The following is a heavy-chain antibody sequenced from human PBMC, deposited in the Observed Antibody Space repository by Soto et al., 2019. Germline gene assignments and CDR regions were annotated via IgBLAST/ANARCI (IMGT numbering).Heavy chain of an antibody. J-gene: IGHJ4*02. D-gene: IGHD4-17*01. V-gene: IGHV1-69*01. Sequence: QVQLVQSGAEVKKPGSSVKVSCKASGGTFSSYAISWVRQAPGQGLEWMGGIIPIIGTANYAQKFQGRVTITADESTSTDYKELSIMRSEDTAVYYCGRDSLNYGDYQYYLEYWGQGTLVTVSS. CDR1: GGTFSSYA. CDR2: IIPIIGTA. CDR3: GRDSLNYGDYQYYLEY.